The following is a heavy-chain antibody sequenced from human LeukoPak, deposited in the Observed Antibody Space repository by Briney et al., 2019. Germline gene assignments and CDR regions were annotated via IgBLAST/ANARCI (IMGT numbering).Heavy chain of an antibody. D-gene: IGHD6-13*01. CDR2: INPSGGST. Sequence: ASVKVSCKASGYTFTSYYMHWVRQAPGQGLEWMGIINPSGGSTSYAQKFQGRVTMTRDTSTSIVYMELSSLRSEDTAVYYCAKDSPLAAAGTISTQGPFDPWGQGTLVTVSS. CDR3: AKDSPLAAAGTISTQGPFDP. CDR1: GYTFTSYY. J-gene: IGHJ5*02. V-gene: IGHV1-46*01.